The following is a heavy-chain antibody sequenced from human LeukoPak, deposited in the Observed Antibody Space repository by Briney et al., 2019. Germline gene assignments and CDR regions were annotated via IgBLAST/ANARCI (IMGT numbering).Heavy chain of an antibody. D-gene: IGHD3-3*01. Sequence: GGSLRLSCAASGFTFSSHSMNWVRQAPGKGLEWVSYISSSSSARYYADSVKGRFTISRDDARNSLYLQMNSLRAEDTAVYYCARVSGSRLPGYWGQGALVTVSS. J-gene: IGHJ4*02. V-gene: IGHV3-48*01. CDR2: ISSSSSAR. CDR3: ARVSGSRLPGY. CDR1: GFTFSSHS.